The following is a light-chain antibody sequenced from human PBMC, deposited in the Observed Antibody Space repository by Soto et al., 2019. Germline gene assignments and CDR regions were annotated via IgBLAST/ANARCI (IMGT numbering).Light chain of an antibody. CDR2: SNN. CDR3: AAWDDSLNGVV. J-gene: IGLJ2*01. CDR1: SSNIGSNI. V-gene: IGLV1-44*01. Sequence: QPVLTQPPSASGTPGQRVTISCSGSSSNIGSNIVNWYQQLPGTAPKLLIYSNNQRPSGVPDRFSGSKSGTSASLGISGLQSEDEADYYCAAWDDSLNGVVFGGGTQLTVL.